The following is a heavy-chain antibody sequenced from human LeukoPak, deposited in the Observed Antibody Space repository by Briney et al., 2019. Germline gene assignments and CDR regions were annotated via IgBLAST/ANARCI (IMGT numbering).Heavy chain of an antibody. CDR1: GGSISSSSYY. V-gene: IGHV4-39*01. J-gene: IGHJ5*02. CDR3: ARRMIGIRFDP. Sequence: SETLSLTCTVSGGSISSSSYYWGWLRQPPGKGLEWIASINYSGSVNCNPSRKRRVPMSVDTSTNQFSLNLRSVTAADTAVYYCARRMIGIRFDPWGQGTLVTVSS. D-gene: IGHD3-22*01. CDR2: INYSGSV.